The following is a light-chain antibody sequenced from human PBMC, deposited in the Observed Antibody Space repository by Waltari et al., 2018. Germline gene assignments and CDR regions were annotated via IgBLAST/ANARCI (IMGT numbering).Light chain of an antibody. CDR1: SPNIGAGYA. Sequence: QSVLTQPPSVSGAPGQRVTIACTGSSPNIGAGYAVHWYQQLPGTAPKLLIYGNSNRPSGVPDRFSGSKSDTSASLAITGLQAEDEADYYCQSYDSSLSVVFGGGTKLTVL. J-gene: IGLJ2*01. V-gene: IGLV1-40*01. CDR3: QSYDSSLSVV. CDR2: GNS.